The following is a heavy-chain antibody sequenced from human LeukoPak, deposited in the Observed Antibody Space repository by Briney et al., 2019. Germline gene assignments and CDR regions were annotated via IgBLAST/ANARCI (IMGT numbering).Heavy chain of an antibody. J-gene: IGHJ6*03. Sequence: SETLSLTCTVSGGSISSYYWSWIRQPPGKGLEWIGSISYSGNTYYNPSLKSRVTISVDTSKNQFSLKLSSVTAADTAVYYCARTTEGYCRGRSCYSYYYYMDVWGKGTTVTISS. CDR1: GGSISSYY. V-gene: IGHV4-59*12. CDR3: ARTTEGYCRGRSCYSYYYYMDV. D-gene: IGHD2-15*01. CDR2: ISYSGNT.